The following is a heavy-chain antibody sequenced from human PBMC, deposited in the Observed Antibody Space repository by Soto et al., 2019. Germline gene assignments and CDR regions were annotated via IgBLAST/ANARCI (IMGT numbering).Heavy chain of an antibody. Sequence: ASVKVSCKVSGYTLTELSMHWVRQAPGKGLEWMGGFDPEDGETIYAQKFQGRVTMTEDTSTDTAYMELSSLRSEDTAVYYCATDFRGVSGSVYGMDVWGQGTTVTVSS. CDR1: GYTLTELS. J-gene: IGHJ6*02. CDR2: FDPEDGET. V-gene: IGHV1-24*01. CDR3: ATDFRGVSGSVYGMDV. D-gene: IGHD3-10*01.